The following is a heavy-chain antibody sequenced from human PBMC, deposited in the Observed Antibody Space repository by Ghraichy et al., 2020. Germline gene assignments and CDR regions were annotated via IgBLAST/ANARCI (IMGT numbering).Heavy chain of an antibody. CDR2: IWNDGSYT. D-gene: IGHD3-22*01. Sequence: GESLNISCATSGFTFSSYGMHWVRQPPGKGLEWVAVIWNDGSYTFYADSVKGRFTISRDNSKNTLFLQMDTLRAGDTAMYYCARVPDSSGYSQKGYLDYWGPGALVTVSS. V-gene: IGHV3-33*01. J-gene: IGHJ4*02. CDR3: ARVPDSSGYSQKGYLDY. CDR1: GFTFSSYG.